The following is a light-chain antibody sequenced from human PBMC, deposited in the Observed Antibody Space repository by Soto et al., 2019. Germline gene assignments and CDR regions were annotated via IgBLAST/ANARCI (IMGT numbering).Light chain of an antibody. V-gene: IGKV1-9*01. Sequence: IQLTQSPSSLSASVGDRVTITCRASQGISSYLAWYHQKPGKAPKLLIYGASTLEGGVPFRFSGSGSGTDFTLTISSLQPEDFATYYCQQLNTYPITFGQGTRLEIK. CDR3: QQLNTYPIT. CDR1: QGISSY. J-gene: IGKJ5*01. CDR2: GAS.